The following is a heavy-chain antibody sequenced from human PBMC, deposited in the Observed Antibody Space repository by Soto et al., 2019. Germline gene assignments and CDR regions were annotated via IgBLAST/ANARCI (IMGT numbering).Heavy chain of an antibody. CDR1: GGSISSSNW. Sequence: PSETLSLTCAVSGGSISSSNWWSWVRQPPGKGLEWIGEIYHSGSTNYNPSLKSRVTISVDKSKNQFSLKLSSVTAADTAVYYCARQGITSNYYDSSGYYPFDYWCPGTRVTVAS. D-gene: IGHD3-22*01. V-gene: IGHV4-4*02. CDR2: IYHSGST. CDR3: ARQGITSNYYDSSGYYPFDY. J-gene: IGHJ4*02.